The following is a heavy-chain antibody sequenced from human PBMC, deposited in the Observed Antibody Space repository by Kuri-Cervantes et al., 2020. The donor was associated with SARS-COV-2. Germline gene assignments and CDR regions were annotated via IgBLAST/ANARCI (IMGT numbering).Heavy chain of an antibody. Sequence: SETLSLTCAVYGGSFSGYYWSWIRQPPGKGLEWIGEINHSGSTNYNPSLKNRVTISVDTSKNQFSLKLSSVTAADTAVYYCARGAYYDFWSGYYPAYYFDYWGQGTLVTVSS. CDR2: INHSGST. CDR1: GGSFSGYY. D-gene: IGHD3-3*01. V-gene: IGHV4-34*01. J-gene: IGHJ4*02. CDR3: ARGAYYDFWSGYYPAYYFDY.